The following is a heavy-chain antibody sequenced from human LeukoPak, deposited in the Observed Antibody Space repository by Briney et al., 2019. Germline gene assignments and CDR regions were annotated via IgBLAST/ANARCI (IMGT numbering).Heavy chain of an antibody. J-gene: IGHJ5*02. D-gene: IGHD2-15*01. CDR1: GFTFSSHG. V-gene: IGHV3-33*01. CDR3: ARDIVVVVAAARWNWFDP. CDR2: IWYDGSNK. Sequence: GGSLRLSCAASGFTFSSHGMHWVRQAPGKGLEWVAVIWYDGSNKYYADSVKGRFTISRDNSKNTLYLQMNSLRAEDTAVYYCARDIVVVVAAARWNWFDPWGQGTLVTVSS.